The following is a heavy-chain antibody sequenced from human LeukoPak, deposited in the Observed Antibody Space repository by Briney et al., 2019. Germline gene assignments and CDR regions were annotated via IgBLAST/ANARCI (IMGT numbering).Heavy chain of an antibody. V-gene: IGHV3-30*04. Sequence: PGRSLRLSCAASGFTLSSYAMLWVRQAPGKGLEWVAVISYDGSNKYYADSVKGRFTISRDNSKNTLYLQMNSLRAEDTAVYYCARGDGSFDYWGQGTLVTVSS. CDR3: ARGDGSFDY. CDR1: GFTLSSYA. D-gene: IGHD1-26*01. CDR2: ISYDGSNK. J-gene: IGHJ4*02.